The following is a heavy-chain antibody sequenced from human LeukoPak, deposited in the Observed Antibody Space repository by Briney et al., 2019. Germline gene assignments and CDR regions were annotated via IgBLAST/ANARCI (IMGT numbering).Heavy chain of an antibody. Sequence: ASVKVSCKASGYMFTDYYIHWVRQAPGQGLEWMGWINPNSGGINDAVKLQGRVTMTRVTSISTAYMELSRLRSDDTAVYYCARAQYSYGSGIDYWGQGTLVTVSS. CDR3: ARAQYSYGSGIDY. CDR2: INPNSGGI. V-gene: IGHV1-2*02. CDR1: GYMFTDYY. J-gene: IGHJ4*02. D-gene: IGHD5-18*01.